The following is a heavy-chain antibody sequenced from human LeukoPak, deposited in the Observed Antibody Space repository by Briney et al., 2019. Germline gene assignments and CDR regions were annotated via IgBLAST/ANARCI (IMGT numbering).Heavy chain of an antibody. J-gene: IGHJ5*02. Sequence: SVKVSCKASGYTFTSYGISWVRQAPGQGLEWMGRIIPIFGTANYAQKFQGRVTITTDESTSTAYMELSSLRSEDTAVYYCARDLGPEDWFDPWGQGTLVTVSS. V-gene: IGHV1-69*05. CDR1: GYTFTSYG. CDR2: IIPIFGTA. CDR3: ARDLGPEDWFDP.